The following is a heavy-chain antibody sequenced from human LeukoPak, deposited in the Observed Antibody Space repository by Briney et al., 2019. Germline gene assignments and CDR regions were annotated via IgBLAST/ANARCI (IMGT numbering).Heavy chain of an antibody. J-gene: IGHJ4*02. D-gene: IGHD6-13*01. V-gene: IGHV3-48*03. CDR3: ATSRGSWPDYFDY. CDR2: ISTSGSSI. Sequence: PGGSLRLSCAASGFTFDDYGMSWVRQAPGKGLEWVSYISTSGSSIYYADSVKGRFIISRDNAKNSLYLQMNSLRAEDTAVYYCATSRGSWPDYFDYWGQGTLVTVSS. CDR1: GFTFDDYG.